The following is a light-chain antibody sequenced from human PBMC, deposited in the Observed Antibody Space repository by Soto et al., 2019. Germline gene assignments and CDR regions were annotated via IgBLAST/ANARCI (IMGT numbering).Light chain of an antibody. CDR2: AAS. CDR3: QQYYSYPWT. V-gene: IGKV1-8*01. Sequence: AIRMTQSPSSFSASTGDRVTITCRASQGISSYLAWYQQKPGKATKLLIYAASTLQSGVPSRFSGSGSGTDCTLTISCLQSEDFATYYCQQYYSYPWTFGQGTKVEIK. J-gene: IGKJ1*01. CDR1: QGISSY.